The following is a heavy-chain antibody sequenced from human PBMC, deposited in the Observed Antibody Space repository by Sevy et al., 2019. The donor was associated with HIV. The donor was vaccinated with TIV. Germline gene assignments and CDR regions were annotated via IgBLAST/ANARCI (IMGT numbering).Heavy chain of an antibody. CDR1: GFTFSSYS. CDR3: AREGYYYDSSGYYDAFDI. Sequence: GGSLRLSCAASGFTFSSYSMNWVRQAPGKGLEWVSYISSSSSTIYYADSVKGRFTISRDNAKNSLYLQMNSLRDEDTAVYYCAREGYYYDSSGYYDAFDIWGQWTMVTVSS. J-gene: IGHJ3*02. V-gene: IGHV3-48*02. D-gene: IGHD3-22*01. CDR2: ISSSSSTI.